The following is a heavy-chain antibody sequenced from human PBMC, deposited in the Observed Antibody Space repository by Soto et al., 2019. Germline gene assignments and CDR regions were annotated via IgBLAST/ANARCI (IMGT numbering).Heavy chain of an antibody. CDR1: GGTFSSYA. D-gene: IGHD5-18*01. J-gene: IGHJ6*02. Sequence: QVQLVRSGAEVKKPGSSVKVSCKASGGTFSSYAISWVRQAPGQGLEWMGGIIPIFGTANYAQKFQGRVTITADESTSTAYMELSSLRSEDTAVYYCARTRGYSYGYYYYYGMDVWGQGTTVTVSS. V-gene: IGHV1-69*01. CDR2: IIPIFGTA. CDR3: ARTRGYSYGYYYYYGMDV.